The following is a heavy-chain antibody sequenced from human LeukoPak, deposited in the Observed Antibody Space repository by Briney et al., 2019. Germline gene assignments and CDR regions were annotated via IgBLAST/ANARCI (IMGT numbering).Heavy chain of an antibody. CDR3: ARDLSSSSWYSYYYYYMDV. CDR1: GGTFSSYA. Sequence: ASVKVSCKASGGTFSSYAISWVRQAPGQGLEWMGGIIPIFGTANYAQKFQGRVTITADESTSTAYMELSSLRSEDTAVYYCARDLSSSSWYSYYYYYMDVWGKGTTVTVSS. D-gene: IGHD6-13*01. J-gene: IGHJ6*03. V-gene: IGHV1-69*13. CDR2: IIPIFGTA.